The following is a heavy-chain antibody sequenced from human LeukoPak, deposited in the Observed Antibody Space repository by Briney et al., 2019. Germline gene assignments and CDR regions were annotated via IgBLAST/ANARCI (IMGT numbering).Heavy chain of an antibody. CDR3: ARRGMAAAAGTEY. V-gene: IGHV4-39*01. D-gene: IGHD6-13*01. Sequence: SETLSLTCTVSGGSISSSSYYWGWIRQPPGKGLEWIGSIYYSGSTYYNPSLKSRVTISVDTSENQFSLKLSSVTAADTAVYYCARRGMAAAAGTEYWGQGTLVTVSS. J-gene: IGHJ4*02. CDR1: GGSISSSSYY. CDR2: IYYSGST.